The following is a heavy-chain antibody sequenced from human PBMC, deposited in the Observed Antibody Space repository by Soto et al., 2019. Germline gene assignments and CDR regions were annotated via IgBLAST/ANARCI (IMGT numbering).Heavy chain of an antibody. Sequence: QVQLQESGPGLVKPSGTLSLTCAVSSGSISSSNWWSWVRQPPGKGLAWIGEIYHSGSTNYNPSLKSRVTISVDKSKNQFSLKLSSVTAADTAVYYCARRKAVTEMPVYFDYWGQGTLVTVSS. CDR3: ARRKAVTEMPVYFDY. J-gene: IGHJ4*02. CDR2: IYHSGST. V-gene: IGHV4-4*02. D-gene: IGHD2-21*02. CDR1: SGSISSSNW.